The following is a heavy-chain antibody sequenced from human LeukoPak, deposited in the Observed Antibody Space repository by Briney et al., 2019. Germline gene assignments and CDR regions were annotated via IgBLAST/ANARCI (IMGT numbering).Heavy chain of an antibody. D-gene: IGHD5-18*01. V-gene: IGHV4-34*01. Sequence: SETLSLTCAVYGGSFSGYYWSWIRRPPGTGLEWIGEINRSGSTNTNNNPSLESRVTISVDTSKNQFSLRLTSVTAADTAVYYCARGLKGAATTMAHFDSWGQGNLVIVSS. CDR3: ARGLKGAATTMAHFDS. CDR1: GGSFSGYY. CDR2: INRSGST. J-gene: IGHJ4*02.